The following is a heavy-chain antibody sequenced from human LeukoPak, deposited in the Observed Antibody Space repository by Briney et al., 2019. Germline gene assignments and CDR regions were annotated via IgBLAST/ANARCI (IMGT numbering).Heavy chain of an antibody. D-gene: IGHD3-22*01. V-gene: IGHV4-39*07. CDR2: IYYSGST. CDR3: ARDSSGYYYFDY. Sequence: SSETLSLTCTVSGGSISSSSYYWGWIRQPPGKGLEWIGSIYYSGSTYYNPSLKSRVTISVDTSKNQVSLKLSSVTAADTAVYYCARDSSGYYYFDYWAREPWSPSPQ. J-gene: IGHJ4*02. CDR1: GGSISSSSYY.